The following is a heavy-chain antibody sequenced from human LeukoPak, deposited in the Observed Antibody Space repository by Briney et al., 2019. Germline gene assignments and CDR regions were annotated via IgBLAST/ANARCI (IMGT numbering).Heavy chain of an antibody. D-gene: IGHD6-19*01. CDR1: GGTFSSYA. J-gene: IGHJ3*02. V-gene: IGHV1-69*05. CDR2: IIPIFGTA. CDR3: ARDRSSGWYGDAFDI. Sequence: SVKVSCKASGGTFSSYAISWVRQAPGQRLEWMGRIIPIFGTANYAQKFQGRVTITTDESTSTAYIELSSLRSEDTAVYYCARDRSSGWYGDAFDIWGQGTMVTVSS.